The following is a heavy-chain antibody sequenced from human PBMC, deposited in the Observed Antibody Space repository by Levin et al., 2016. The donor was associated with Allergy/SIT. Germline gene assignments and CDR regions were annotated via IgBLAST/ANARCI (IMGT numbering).Heavy chain of an antibody. CDR2: IDPSDSYT. J-gene: IGHJ6*02. V-gene: IGHV5-10-1*01. D-gene: IGHD5-18*01. CDR3: ARRLRGYSFYGMDV. Sequence: GRQMPGKGLEWMGRIDPSDSYTNYSPSFQGHVTISADKSISTAYLQWSSLKASDTAMYYCARRLRGYSFYGMDVWGQGTTVTVSS.